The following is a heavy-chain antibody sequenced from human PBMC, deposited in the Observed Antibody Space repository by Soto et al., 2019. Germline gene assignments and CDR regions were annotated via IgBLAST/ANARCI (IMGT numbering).Heavy chain of an antibody. D-gene: IGHD1-1*01. J-gene: IGHJ3*02. CDR1: GFTFSSYL. V-gene: IGHV3-7*01. Sequence: PGGPLRISCTSSGFTFSSYLLSWVRQAPGKGLEWVANIKQDGSEKYYVDSVKGRFTISRDNAKNSLYLKMNSLRAEDPAVYYGARLGELERPAPGALDIWGQGTMVPVS. CDR3: ARLGELERPAPGALDI. CDR2: IKQDGSEK.